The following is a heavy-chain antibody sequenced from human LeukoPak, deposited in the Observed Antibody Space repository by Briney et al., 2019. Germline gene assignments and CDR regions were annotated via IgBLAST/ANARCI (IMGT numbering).Heavy chain of an antibody. V-gene: IGHV3-23*01. CDR3: AKGGYYDFWSGFDY. Sequence: GGSLRLSCAASGFTFSSYAMSWVRQAPGKGLEWVSAISGSGGSTYYADSVKGRFAISRDNSKNTLYLQMNSLRAEDTAVYYCAKGGYYDFWSGFDYWGQGTLVTVSS. CDR2: ISGSGGST. J-gene: IGHJ4*02. D-gene: IGHD3-3*01. CDR1: GFTFSSYA.